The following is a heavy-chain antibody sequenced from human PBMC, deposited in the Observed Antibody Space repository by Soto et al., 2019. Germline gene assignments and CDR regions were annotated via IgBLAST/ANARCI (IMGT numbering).Heavy chain of an antibody. Sequence: ASVKVSCKASGGTFSSYAISWVRQAPGQGLEWMGGIIPIFGTANYAQKFKGRVTITADESTSTAYMELSSLRSEDTAVYYCARVPFQDIPAASRFYYYYGMDVWGQGTTVTVSS. J-gene: IGHJ6*02. V-gene: IGHV1-69*13. D-gene: IGHD2-2*01. CDR1: GGTFSSYA. CDR2: IIPIFGTA. CDR3: ARVPFQDIPAASRFYYYYGMDV.